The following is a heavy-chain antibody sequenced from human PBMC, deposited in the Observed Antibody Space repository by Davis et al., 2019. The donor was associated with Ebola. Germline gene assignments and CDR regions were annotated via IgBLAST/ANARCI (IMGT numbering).Heavy chain of an antibody. CDR1: GYTFTSYG. CDR2: ISAYNGNT. CDR3: ASSDYGGNSGYFDY. Sequence: AASVKVSCKASGYTFTSYGISWVRQAPGQGLEWMGWISAYNGNTNYAQKLQGRVTITRDTSASTAYMELSSLRSEDTAVYYCASSDYGGNSGYFDYWGQGTLVTVSS. V-gene: IGHV1-18*01. D-gene: IGHD4-23*01. J-gene: IGHJ4*02.